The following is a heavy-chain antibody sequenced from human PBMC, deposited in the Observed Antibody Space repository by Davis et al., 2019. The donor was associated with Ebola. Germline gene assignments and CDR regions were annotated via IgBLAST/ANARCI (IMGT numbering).Heavy chain of an antibody. D-gene: IGHD1-1*01. V-gene: IGHV1-18*01. CDR3: ARAQFPTTSDH. Sequence: AASVKVSCKASGYTFTSYGISWVRQAPGQGLEWMGWISAYNGNTNYAQKLQGRVTMTTDTSTNTAYMEVGSLRSDDTDVYYCARAQFPTTSDHWGQGTLVTVSS. CDR1: GYTFTSYG. J-gene: IGHJ4*02. CDR2: ISAYNGNT.